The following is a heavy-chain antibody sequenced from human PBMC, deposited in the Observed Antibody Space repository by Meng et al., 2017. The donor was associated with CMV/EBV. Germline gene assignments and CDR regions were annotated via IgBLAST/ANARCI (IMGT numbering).Heavy chain of an antibody. V-gene: IGHV3-48*04. J-gene: IGHJ4*02. CDR2: ISSSSSTI. Sequence: LTCAASGFTFSSYSMNWVRQAPGKGLEWVSYISSSSSTIYYADSVKGRFTISRDNAKNSLYLQMNSLRAEDTAVHYCARGVEGFDYWGQGTLVTVSS. CDR1: GFTFSSYS. CDR3: ARGVEGFDY.